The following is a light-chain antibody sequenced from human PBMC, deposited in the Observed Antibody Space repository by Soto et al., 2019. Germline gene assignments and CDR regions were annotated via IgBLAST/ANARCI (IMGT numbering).Light chain of an antibody. V-gene: IGKV1-5*03. CDR1: QSISSR. CDR2: KAS. CDR3: QQYNSFPQT. J-gene: IGKJ2*01. Sequence: DIQMTQSPSTLSASVGDRVTITCRASQSISSRLAWYQQKPGKAPKLLIYKASSLESGVPSRFSGSGSRTEFTLTISSLQPDDFATYYCQQYNSFPQTFGQGTKLEIK.